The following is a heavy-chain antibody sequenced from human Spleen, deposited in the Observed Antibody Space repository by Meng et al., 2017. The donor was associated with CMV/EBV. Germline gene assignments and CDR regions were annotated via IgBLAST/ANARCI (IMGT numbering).Heavy chain of an antibody. J-gene: IGHJ3*02. Sequence: FCRDRRNWVSQAPRKGLEWVSSISNTSFYIYYADSMKGRVTISRDNAKKSLYLQMNSLRAEDTAVYYCARDQDYDSSGYSSRHGFDIWGQGTVVTVSS. CDR2: ISNTSFYI. CDR3: ARDQDYDSSGYSSRHGFDI. V-gene: IGHV3-21*01. CDR1: FCRDR. D-gene: IGHD3-22*01.